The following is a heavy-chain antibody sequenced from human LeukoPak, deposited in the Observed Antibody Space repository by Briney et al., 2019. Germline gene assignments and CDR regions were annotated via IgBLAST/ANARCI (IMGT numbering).Heavy chain of an antibody. CDR1: GYTFTNHD. D-gene: IGHD6-13*01. CDR3: ARVPMRQQQLVPRFDY. J-gene: IGHJ4*02. CDR2: MNPNSGNT. Sequence: ASVKVSCKASGYTFTNHDIHWVRQATGQGLEWMGWMNPNSGNTGYGQKFQGRVTMTRDTSIRTAYMELSSLRSEDTAVYYCARVPMRQQQLVPRFDYWGQGTLVTVSS. V-gene: IGHV1-8*01.